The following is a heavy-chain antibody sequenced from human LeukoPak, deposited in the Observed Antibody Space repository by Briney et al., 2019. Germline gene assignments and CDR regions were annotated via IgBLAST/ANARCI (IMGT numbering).Heavy chain of an antibody. Sequence: GGSLRLSCAASGFTVSSNYMSWVRRAPGKGLEWVSVIYSGGSTYYADSVKGRFTISRDNSKNTLYLQMNSLRAEDTAVYYCARLATYYYYGMDVWSQGTTVTVSS. CDR2: IYSGGST. CDR3: ARLATYYYYGMDV. CDR1: GFTVSSNY. V-gene: IGHV3-53*01. J-gene: IGHJ6*02. D-gene: IGHD2-15*01.